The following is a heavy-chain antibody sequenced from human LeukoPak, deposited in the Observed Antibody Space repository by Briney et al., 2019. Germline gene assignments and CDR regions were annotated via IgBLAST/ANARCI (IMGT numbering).Heavy chain of an antibody. CDR3: ARDLAQRRHYDILTGPDY. Sequence: GASVKVSCKASGGTFSSYAISWVRQAPGQGLEWMGWINTNTGNPTYAQGFTGRFVFSLDTSVSTAYLQISSLKAEDTAVYYCARDLAQRRHYDILTGPDYWGQGTLVTVSS. CDR2: INTNTGNP. V-gene: IGHV7-4-1*02. CDR1: GGTFSSYA. D-gene: IGHD3-9*01. J-gene: IGHJ4*02.